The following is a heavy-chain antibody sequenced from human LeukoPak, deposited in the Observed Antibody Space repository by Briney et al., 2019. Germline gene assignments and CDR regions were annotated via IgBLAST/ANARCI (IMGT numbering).Heavy chain of an antibody. CDR2: IRYDGSNK. CDR1: GFTFSSYG. Sequence: GGSLRLSCAASGFTFSSYGMHWVRQAPGKGLEWVAFIRYDGSNKYYADSVKGRFTISRDNSKNTLYLQMNSLRAEDTAVYYCAKGAARRGYYYYYMDVWGKGTTVTVSS. J-gene: IGHJ6*03. V-gene: IGHV3-30*02. D-gene: IGHD6-6*01. CDR3: AKGAARRGYYYYYMDV.